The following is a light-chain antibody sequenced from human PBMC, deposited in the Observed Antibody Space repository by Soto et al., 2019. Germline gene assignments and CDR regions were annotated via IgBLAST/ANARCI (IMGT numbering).Light chain of an antibody. J-gene: IGKJ1*01. V-gene: IGKV3-15*01. CDR3: QQYYNWPRT. CDR1: QSVSSN. CDR2: GAS. Sequence: EILMTQCPATLSLDPWEKGPLSXAASQSVSSNLAWYQHKPGQAPRLLTYGASTRATGIPARFSGSGSGTEFTLTISSLQPEDFAVYYCQQYYNWPRTFGQGTKVDIK.